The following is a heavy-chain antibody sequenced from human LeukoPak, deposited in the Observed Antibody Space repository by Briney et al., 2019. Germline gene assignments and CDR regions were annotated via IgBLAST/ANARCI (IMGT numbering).Heavy chain of an antibody. V-gene: IGHV4-59*01. CDR1: GGSISSYY. Sequence: SETLSLTCTVSGGSISSYYWSWIRQPPGKGLEWIGYIYYSGSTNYNPSLKSRVTISVDTSKNQFSLKLSSVTAADTAVYYCARGQYGDYVPLFDPWGQGTLVTVSS. D-gene: IGHD4-17*01. CDR3: ARGQYGDYVPLFDP. J-gene: IGHJ5*02. CDR2: IYYSGST.